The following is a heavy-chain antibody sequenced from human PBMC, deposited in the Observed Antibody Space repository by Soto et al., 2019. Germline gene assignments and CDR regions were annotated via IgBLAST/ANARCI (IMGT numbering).Heavy chain of an antibody. CDR2: ISRTGDKT. CDR1: GFSFSSFN. Sequence: PGGSLRLSCAASGFSFSSFNMHWVRQAPGKGLEYVSEISRTGDKTYYTDSAQGRFIISRDNSKNTLFLQMSSLRVEDTAVYYCVRDYYDSSGPDWGQGSLVTVSS. CDR3: VRDYYDSSGPD. D-gene: IGHD3-22*01. J-gene: IGHJ4*02. V-gene: IGHV3-64D*06.